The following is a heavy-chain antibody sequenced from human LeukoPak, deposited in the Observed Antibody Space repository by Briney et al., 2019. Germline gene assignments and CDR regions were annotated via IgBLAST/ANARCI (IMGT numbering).Heavy chain of an antibody. CDR3: ARMTTVVPYYFDY. V-gene: IGHV4-39*07. Sequence: SETLSLTCTVSGGSISSASNYWGWIRQPPGKGLEWIGTIYYSGSTYYNPSLKSRVTISIDTSKNQFSLRLSSVTAADTAVYYCARMTTVVPYYFDYWGQGTLVTVSS. CDR1: GGSISSASNY. J-gene: IGHJ4*02. D-gene: IGHD4-23*01. CDR2: IYYSGST.